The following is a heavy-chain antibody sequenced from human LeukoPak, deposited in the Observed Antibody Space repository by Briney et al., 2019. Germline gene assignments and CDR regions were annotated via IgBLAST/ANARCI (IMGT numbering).Heavy chain of an antibody. Sequence: SVKVSCKASGGTFSSYAISWVRQAPGQGLEWMGGIIPIFGTANYAQKFQGRGTITTDESTSTAYMELSSLRSEDTAVYYCARDLAMVRGVMDYWGQGTLVTVSS. CDR2: IIPIFGTA. CDR3: ARDLAMVRGVMDY. J-gene: IGHJ4*02. V-gene: IGHV1-69*05. CDR1: GGTFSSYA. D-gene: IGHD3-10*01.